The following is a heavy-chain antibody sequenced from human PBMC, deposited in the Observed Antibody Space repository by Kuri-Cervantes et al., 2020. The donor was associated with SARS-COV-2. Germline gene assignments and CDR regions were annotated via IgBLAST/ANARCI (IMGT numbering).Heavy chain of an antibody. CDR1: GFTFDDYA. D-gene: IGHD2-8*01. Sequence: GESLKISCAASGFTFDDYAMHWVRQAPGKGLEWVSLIRWDGGSTYYADSVKGRFTISRDDAKNSLHLEMNSLRAEDTAVYYCAKDPAIVLMVYAIPSFDYWGQGTLVTVSS. V-gene: IGHV3-43D*03. J-gene: IGHJ4*02. CDR2: IRWDGGST. CDR3: AKDPAIVLMVYAIPSFDY.